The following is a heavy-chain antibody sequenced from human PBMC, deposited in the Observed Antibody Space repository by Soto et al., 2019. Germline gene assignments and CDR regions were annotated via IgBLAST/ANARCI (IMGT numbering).Heavy chain of an antibody. D-gene: IGHD2-2*01. CDR2: IYPGDSDS. V-gene: IGHV5-51*01. J-gene: IGHJ4*03. Sequence: GESLKISCKGSGFTFTSYWIAWVRQMPGKGLEWMGIIYPGDSDSSYSPSFQGQVTISADKSINTAYLHWSSLKASDTAIYYCAKHEGYCSTTTCSNFDYWGQGTTVTVSS. CDR1: GFTFTSYW. CDR3: AKHEGYCSTTTCSNFDY.